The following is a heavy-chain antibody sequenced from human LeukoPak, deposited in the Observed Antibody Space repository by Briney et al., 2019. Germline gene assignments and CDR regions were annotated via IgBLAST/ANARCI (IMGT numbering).Heavy chain of an antibody. Sequence: GGSLRLSCAASGFTLSSYWMHWVRQAPGKGLVWVSRINSDGSSTSYADSVKGRFTISRDNAKNTLYLQMNSLRAEDTAVYYCATPRGSGSYLAFNYWGQGTLVTVSS. CDR1: GFTLSSYW. V-gene: IGHV3-74*01. CDR2: INSDGSST. D-gene: IGHD1-26*01. CDR3: ATPRGSGSYLAFNY. J-gene: IGHJ4*02.